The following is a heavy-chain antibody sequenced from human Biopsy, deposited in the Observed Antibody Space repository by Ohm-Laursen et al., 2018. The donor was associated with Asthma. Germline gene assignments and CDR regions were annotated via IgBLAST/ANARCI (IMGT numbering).Heavy chain of an antibody. V-gene: IGHV3-30*03. Sequence: SLRLSCAASGFTFSSYGMHWVRQAPGKGLEWVAVISYDGSNKYYADSVKGRFTISRDNSKNTLYLQMNSLRAEDTAVYYCASQSSGPDFWSGYYYFDYWGQGTVVTVSA. CDR3: ASQSSGPDFWSGYYYFDY. D-gene: IGHD3-3*01. J-gene: IGHJ4*02. CDR1: GFTFSSYG. CDR2: ISYDGSNK.